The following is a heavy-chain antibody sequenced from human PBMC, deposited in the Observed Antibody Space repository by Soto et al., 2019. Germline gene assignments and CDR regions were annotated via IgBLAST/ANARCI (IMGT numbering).Heavy chain of an antibody. CDR1: GGIFSSYA. Sequence: QVHLVQSGAEVKKPGSSVKVSCKASGGIFSSYAINWLRQAPGQGLEWMGAVIPILGQAYYAQDLHDRVSSTADESTRTAYMELSSLRSEDTAVYFCARVGGIGAPPGTDYWGQGTLVTVSS. V-gene: IGHV1-69*01. CDR3: ARVGGIGAPPGTDY. D-gene: IGHD6-6*01. J-gene: IGHJ4*02. CDR2: VIPILGQA.